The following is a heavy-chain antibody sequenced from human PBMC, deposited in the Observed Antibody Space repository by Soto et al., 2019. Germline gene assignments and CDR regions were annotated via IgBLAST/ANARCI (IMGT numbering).Heavy chain of an antibody. D-gene: IGHD1-26*01. CDR1: GFTFSGFY. CDR2: ISSSSDYT. J-gene: IGHJ4*02. V-gene: IGHV3-11*06. CDR3: PRDIQYTGGNKYFEY. Sequence: GGSLRLSCAVSGFTFSGFYMSWIRQAPGKGLQWISHISSSSDYTHYADSVKGRFTISRDNSKSLLYLQMNSLRAEDTAVYYSPRDIQYTGGNKYFEYWGQGTMVTVSS.